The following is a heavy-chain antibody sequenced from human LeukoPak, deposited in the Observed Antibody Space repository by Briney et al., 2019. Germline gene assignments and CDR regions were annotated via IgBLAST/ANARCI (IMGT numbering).Heavy chain of an antibody. V-gene: IGHV3-9*01. CDR3: ARDLSTGYPTQYYYGMDV. Sequence: PGRSLRLSCAASGFTFDDYAMHWVRQAPGKGLEWVSGISWNSATIGYADSVKGRFTISRDNSKNTLYLQMNSLRAEDTAVYYCARDLSTGYPTQYYYGMDVWGQGTTVTVSS. CDR2: ISWNSATI. D-gene: IGHD3-9*01. J-gene: IGHJ6*02. CDR1: GFTFDDYA.